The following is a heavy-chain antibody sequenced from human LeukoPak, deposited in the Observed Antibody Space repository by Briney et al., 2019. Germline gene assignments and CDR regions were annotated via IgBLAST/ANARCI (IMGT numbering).Heavy chain of an antibody. CDR3: ARDPEYQLLSYFDY. Sequence: PGGSLRLSCAASGFTFSSYGMHWVRQAPGKGLEWVAVIWYDGSNKYYADSVKGRFTISRDNSKNTLYLQMNSLRAEDTAVYYCARDPEYQLLSYFDYWGQGTLVTVSS. CDR1: GFTFSSYG. J-gene: IGHJ4*02. CDR2: IWYDGSNK. D-gene: IGHD2-2*01. V-gene: IGHV3-33*01.